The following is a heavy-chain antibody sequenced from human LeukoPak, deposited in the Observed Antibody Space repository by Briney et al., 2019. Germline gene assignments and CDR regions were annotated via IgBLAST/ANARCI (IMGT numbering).Heavy chain of an antibody. CDR2: IDTSSYT. CDR1: GFSLSSAS. D-gene: IGHD1-26*01. Sequence: GGSLRLSCATSGFSLSSASLNWVRQAPGKGLQYVSSIDTSSYTYYADSVKGRFTISRDNAKNSLYLQMNSLRAEDTSVYYCATESSGALDYWGQGTLVTVSS. J-gene: IGHJ4*02. V-gene: IGHV3-21*01. CDR3: ATESSGALDY.